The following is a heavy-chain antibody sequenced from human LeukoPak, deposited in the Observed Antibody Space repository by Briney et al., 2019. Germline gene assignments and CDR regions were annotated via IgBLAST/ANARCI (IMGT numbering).Heavy chain of an antibody. Sequence: GESLRLSCAASGFTFSSYEMTWVRQAPGKGLEWVSSINCGGTTIYYADAVKGRFAISRDNAKNSLYLQMNSLRAADTAVYYCARSYGGSGDFWGRGTLVTVSS. CDR3: ARSYGGSGDF. J-gene: IGHJ4*02. D-gene: IGHD4-23*01. V-gene: IGHV3-48*03. CDR2: INCGGTTI. CDR1: GFTFSSYE.